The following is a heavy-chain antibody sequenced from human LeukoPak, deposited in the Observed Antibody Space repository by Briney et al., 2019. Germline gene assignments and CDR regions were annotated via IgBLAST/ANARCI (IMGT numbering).Heavy chain of an antibody. CDR3: ARAHYYGSGKLDY. Sequence: GRALRLSCVASRLTFSSYGMHWVRQAPGKGLAGVRVIWYDGSNKYFADSVKGRFTISRDNSKNTRYLQMSRLRAEDTAVYYCARAHYYGSGKLDYWGRGTLVTVSS. CDR1: RLTFSSYG. CDR2: IWYDGSNK. V-gene: IGHV3-33*01. J-gene: IGHJ4*02. D-gene: IGHD3-10*01.